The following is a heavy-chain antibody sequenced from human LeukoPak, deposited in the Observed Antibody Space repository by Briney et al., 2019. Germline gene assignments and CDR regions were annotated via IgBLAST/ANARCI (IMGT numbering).Heavy chain of an antibody. D-gene: IGHD2-8*01. CDR2: MNPRTGDT. J-gene: IGHJ5*02. CDR3: TRDVIMGYQQEYFDP. CDR1: GYSFIDYY. Sequence: GASVKVSCKASGYSFIDYYIHWVRQAPGQGLECMGWMNPRTGDTRYEEKFQGRVAMTRETSITTAYMELSGLNSGDTAMYFCTRDVIMGYQQEYFDPWGQGTLVTVSS. V-gene: IGHV1-2*02.